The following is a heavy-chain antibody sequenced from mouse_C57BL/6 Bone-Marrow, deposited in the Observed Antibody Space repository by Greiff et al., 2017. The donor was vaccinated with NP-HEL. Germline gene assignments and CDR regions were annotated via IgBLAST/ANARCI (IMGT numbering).Heavy chain of an antibody. D-gene: IGHD2-4*01. J-gene: IGHJ3*01. Sequence: EVQLVESGGGLVKPGGSLKLSCAASGFTFSSYAMSWVRQTPEKRLEWVATISDGGSYTYYPDNVKGRFTISRDNAKNNLYLQMSHLKSEDTAMYYCAREGVYYDYPAWCAYWGQGTLVTVSA. CDR3: AREGVYYDYPAWCAY. V-gene: IGHV5-4*01. CDR1: GFTFSSYA. CDR2: ISDGGSYT.